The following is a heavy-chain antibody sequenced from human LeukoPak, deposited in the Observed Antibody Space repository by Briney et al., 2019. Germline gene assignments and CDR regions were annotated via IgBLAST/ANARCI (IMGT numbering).Heavy chain of an antibody. CDR3: VRAMGSIVDF. V-gene: IGHV3-7*01. Sequence: GGSLRLSCAASGFTFSSYWMKWVRQAPGKGLEWVANIKQDGSEKYYVDSVKGRFTISRDNAKNTLFLQMSSLRAEDTGIYYCVRAMGSIVDFWGQGTLVTVSS. CDR2: IKQDGSEK. J-gene: IGHJ4*02. CDR1: GFTFSSYW. D-gene: IGHD6-6*01.